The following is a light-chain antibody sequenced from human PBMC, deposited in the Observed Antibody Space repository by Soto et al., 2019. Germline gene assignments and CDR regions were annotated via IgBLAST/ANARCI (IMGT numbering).Light chain of an antibody. Sequence: DVQMTQSPSSLSASVGDRVTITCRASQGIAPYLAWFQQKPGKVPRLLIYATSTLQSGVPSRFSGSGSGTDFTLTISSLQPEDVATYSCQKYNSAPLTFGGGTQVEIK. CDR3: QKYNSAPLT. CDR1: QGIAPY. J-gene: IGKJ4*01. V-gene: IGKV1-27*01. CDR2: ATS.